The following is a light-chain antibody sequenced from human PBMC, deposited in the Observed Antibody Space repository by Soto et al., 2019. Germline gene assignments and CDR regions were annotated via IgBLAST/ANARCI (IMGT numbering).Light chain of an antibody. CDR3: CSYAGSYTHV. Sequence: QSALTQPRSVSGSPGQSVTFSCTGTSSDVGAYIYVSWYQQHPGKAPKLIIYDVIKRPSGVPDRFPGSKSGNTASLTISGLQAEDEADYYCCSYAGSYTHVFGTGTKVTVL. CDR2: DVI. V-gene: IGLV2-11*01. CDR1: SSDVGAYIY. J-gene: IGLJ1*01.